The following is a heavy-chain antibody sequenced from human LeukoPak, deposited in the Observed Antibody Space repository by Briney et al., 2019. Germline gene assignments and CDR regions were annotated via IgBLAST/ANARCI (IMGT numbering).Heavy chain of an antibody. V-gene: IGHV3-30-3*01. J-gene: IGHJ6*02. CDR2: ISYDGSNK. D-gene: IGHD5-18*01. CDR1: GFTFSSYA. CDR3: ASQLYSYGYYYYYGMDA. Sequence: GRSLRLSCAASGFTFSSYAMHWARQAPGKGLEWVAVISYDGSNKYYADSVKGRFTISRDNSKNTLYLQMNSLRAEDTAVYYCASQLYSYGYYYYYGMDAWGQGTTVTVSS.